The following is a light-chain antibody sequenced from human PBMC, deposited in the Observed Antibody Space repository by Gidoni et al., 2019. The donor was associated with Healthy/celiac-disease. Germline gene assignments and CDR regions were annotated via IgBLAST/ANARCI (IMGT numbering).Light chain of an antibody. CDR1: KLGDKY. J-gene: IGLJ2*01. V-gene: IGLV3-1*01. CDR3: QAWDSSIVV. CDR2: QDS. Sequence: SYELTQPHSVSVSPGQTASIPCSGDKLGDKYACWYQQKPGPSPVLVIYQDSKRPSGIPARFSGSHSGNPATLTIRGTQAMDEADYYCQAWDSSIVVFGGGTKLTVL.